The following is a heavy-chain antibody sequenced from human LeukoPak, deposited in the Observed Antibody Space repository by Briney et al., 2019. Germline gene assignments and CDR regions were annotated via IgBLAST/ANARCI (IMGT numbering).Heavy chain of an antibody. D-gene: IGHD2-2*01. CDR1: GGSFSGYY. CDR2: INHSGST. V-gene: IGHV4-34*01. J-gene: IGHJ6*03. Sequence: PSETLSLTCAVYGGSFSGYYWSWIRQPPGKGLEWVGEINHSGSTNYNPSLKSRVTISVDTSKNQFSLKLSSATAADTAVYYCAGRDCSSTSCFIYYMDVWGKGTTVTVSS. CDR3: AGRDCSSTSCFIYYMDV.